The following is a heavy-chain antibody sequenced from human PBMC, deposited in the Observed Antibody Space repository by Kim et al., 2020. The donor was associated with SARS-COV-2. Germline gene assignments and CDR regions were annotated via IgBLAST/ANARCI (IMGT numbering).Heavy chain of an antibody. CDR3: ARAEDIVVVPAAIPNYYYYYGMDV. CDR1: GFTFSSYS. Sequence: GGSLRLSCAASGFTFSSYSMNWVRQAPGKGLEWVSSISSSSSYIYYADSVKGRFTISRDNAKNSLYLQMNSLRAEDTAVYYCARAEDIVVVPAAIPNYYYYYGMDVWGQGTTVTVSS. D-gene: IGHD2-2*02. CDR2: ISSSSSYI. J-gene: IGHJ6*02. V-gene: IGHV3-21*01.